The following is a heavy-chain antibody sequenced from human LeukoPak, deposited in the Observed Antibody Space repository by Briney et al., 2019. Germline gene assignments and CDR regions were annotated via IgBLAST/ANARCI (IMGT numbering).Heavy chain of an antibody. J-gene: IGHJ4*02. D-gene: IGHD3-9*01. CDR2: LRYDGTNK. Sequence: PGGSLRLSCAASGFTFSSYGMHWVRQAPGKGLEWVAFLRYDGTNKYYADSVKGRFTISRDNSKNTLYLQMNSLRAEDTAVYYCARDGENYDILTGYYNKGFDYWGQGTLVTVSS. V-gene: IGHV3-30*02. CDR1: GFTFSSYG. CDR3: ARDGENYDILTGYYNKGFDY.